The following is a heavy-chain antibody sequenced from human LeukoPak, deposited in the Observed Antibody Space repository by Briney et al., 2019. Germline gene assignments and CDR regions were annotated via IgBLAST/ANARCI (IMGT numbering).Heavy chain of an antibody. J-gene: IGHJ4*02. CDR3: ARAPLAIVPAAHFDY. D-gene: IGHD2-2*01. CDR2: INHSGST. CDR1: GGSFSGYY. V-gene: IGHV4-34*01. Sequence: PSETLSLTCAVYGGSFSGYYWSWIRQPPGKGLEWIGEINHSGSTNYNPSLKSRVTISVDTSKNQFSQKLSSVTAADTAVYYCARAPLAIVPAAHFDYWGQGTLVTVSS.